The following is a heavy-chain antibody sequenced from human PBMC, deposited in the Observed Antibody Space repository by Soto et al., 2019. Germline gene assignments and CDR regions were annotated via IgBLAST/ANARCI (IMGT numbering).Heavy chain of an antibody. J-gene: IGHJ6*02. CDR3: ARRYCISTSCHYYGMDV. V-gene: IGHV1-69*12. D-gene: IGHD2-2*01. CDR1: GGTFSTYT. Sequence: QVQLVQSGAEVKKPGSSVKVSCKASGGTFSTYTVSWVRQAPGQGLEWMGGIIPIFRTANYAQKFQGRVTVTADESTSTAYMELSSMRSEHTAVYYCARRYCISTSCHYYGMDVWGQGTTVTVSS. CDR2: IIPIFRTA.